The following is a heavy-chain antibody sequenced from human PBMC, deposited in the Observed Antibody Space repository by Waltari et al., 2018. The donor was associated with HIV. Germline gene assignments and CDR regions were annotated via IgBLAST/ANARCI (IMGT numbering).Heavy chain of an antibody. Sequence: QLIQSTSALKRPGASVTISCQVSGYPLSDLSMQWVRQGRGRRLEWMGGFDPKNGKPVYSQRCLGRVPLAEDTSEDTAFLELNRLTSDDTAVYYCVTLYNESPLYSNFWGRGTLVTV. J-gene: IGHJ1*01. CDR2: FDPKNGKP. D-gene: IGHD2-15*01. CDR1: GYPLSDLS. CDR3: VTLYNESPLYSNF. V-gene: IGHV1-24*01.